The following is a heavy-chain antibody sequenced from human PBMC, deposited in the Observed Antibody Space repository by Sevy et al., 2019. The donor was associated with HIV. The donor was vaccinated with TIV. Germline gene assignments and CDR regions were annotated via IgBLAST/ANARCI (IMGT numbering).Heavy chain of an antibody. Sequence: GGSLRLSCTASGFTFDDYGMSWVRQAPGKGLEWVGFIRSKSYDRTTEHAASVKGRFTISRDDSKSIAYLQMRSLRGEDAAIYYCSRGGETAGGGGFDYWGQGTLVTVSS. J-gene: IGHJ4*02. CDR2: IRSKSYDRTT. D-gene: IGHD6-13*01. V-gene: IGHV3-49*04. CDR1: GFTFDDYG. CDR3: SRGGETAGGGGFDY.